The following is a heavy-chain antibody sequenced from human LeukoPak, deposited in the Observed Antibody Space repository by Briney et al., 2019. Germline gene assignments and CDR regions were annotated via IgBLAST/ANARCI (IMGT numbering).Heavy chain of an antibody. CDR3: AYVVAYSSGIYYDY. J-gene: IGHJ4*02. Sequence: PGESLKISCKGSGYSFASYWIGWVRQMPGKGLEWMGIIYPSDSDTRYSPSFQGQVTISADKPISTAFLQWSSLRASDTAMYYCAYVVAYSSGIYYDYWGQGTLVTVSS. CDR1: GYSFASYW. CDR2: IYPSDSDT. D-gene: IGHD6-19*01. V-gene: IGHV5-51*01.